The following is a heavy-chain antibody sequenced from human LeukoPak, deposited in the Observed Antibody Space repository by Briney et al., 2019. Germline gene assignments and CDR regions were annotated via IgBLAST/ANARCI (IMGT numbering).Heavy chain of an antibody. CDR2: MNPNSGNT. CDR1: GYTFTSYD. J-gene: IGHJ4*02. CDR3: ARGQFGYYYDSSGYLNFDY. D-gene: IGHD3-22*01. V-gene: IGHV1-8*03. Sequence: ASVKVSCKASGYTFTSYDINWVRQATGQGLEWMGRMNPNSGNTGYAQKFQGRVTITRNTSISTAYMELSSLRSEDTAVYYCARGQFGYYYDSSGYLNFDYWGQGTLVTVSS.